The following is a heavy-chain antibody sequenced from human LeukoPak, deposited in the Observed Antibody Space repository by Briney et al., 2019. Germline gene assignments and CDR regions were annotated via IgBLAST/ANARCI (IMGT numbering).Heavy chain of an antibody. CDR2: IKTDGSRT. CDR3: ARVYMSKIPFS. D-gene: IGHD3-10*01. Sequence: GGSLRLSCAASGFTFSSYWMHWVRHAPGKGLVWVSRIKTDGSRTHYADFAQGRFTISRDNAKNTLYLQMSSLRAEDTALYYCARVYMSKIPFSWGQGTLVTVSS. J-gene: IGHJ4*02. CDR1: GFTFSSYW. V-gene: IGHV3-74*01.